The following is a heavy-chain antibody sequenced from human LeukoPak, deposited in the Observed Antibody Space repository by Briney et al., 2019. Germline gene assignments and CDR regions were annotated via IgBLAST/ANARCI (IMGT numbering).Heavy chain of an antibody. CDR2: IYYSGST. D-gene: IGHD3-10*02. Sequence: SETLSLTCTVSGDSMSNSFWSWIRQPPGKGLEWIGYIYYSGSTNYNPSLKSRVTISVDTSKNQFSLKLSSVTAADTAVYYCARTNYVGPFDYWGQGTLVTVSS. CDR1: GDSMSNSF. J-gene: IGHJ4*02. CDR3: ARTNYVGPFDY. V-gene: IGHV4-59*12.